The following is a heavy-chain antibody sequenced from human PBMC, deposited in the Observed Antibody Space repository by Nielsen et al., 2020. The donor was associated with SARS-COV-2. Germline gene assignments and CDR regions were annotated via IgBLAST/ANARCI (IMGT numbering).Heavy chain of an antibody. J-gene: IGHJ3*02. D-gene: IGHD6-13*01. CDR2: IRSETHSYGT. CDR1: GFSFSDSG. Sequence: GGSLRLSCAGSGFSFSDSGIHWVRQASGKGLDWVGRIRSETHSYGTVYAASVRDRFSISRDDSKNTAYLQMNSLKTEDTAAYFCTRVNPISGSWFDAFDIWGQGTMVTVSS. V-gene: IGHV3-73*01. CDR3: TRVNPISGSWFDAFDI.